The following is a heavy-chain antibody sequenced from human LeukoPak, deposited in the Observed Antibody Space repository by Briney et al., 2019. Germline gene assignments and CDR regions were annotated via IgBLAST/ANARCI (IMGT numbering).Heavy chain of an antibody. CDR2: IIPIFGTA. D-gene: IGHD2-15*01. V-gene: IGHV1-69*01. Sequence: SVKVSCKASGGTFSSYVISWVRQAPGQGLEWMGGIIPIFGTANYAQKFQGRVTITADESPSTAYMELSSLRSEDTAVYYCASDSCSGGSCLDYWGQGTLVTVSS. CDR3: ASDSCSGGSCLDY. CDR1: GGTFSSYV. J-gene: IGHJ4*02.